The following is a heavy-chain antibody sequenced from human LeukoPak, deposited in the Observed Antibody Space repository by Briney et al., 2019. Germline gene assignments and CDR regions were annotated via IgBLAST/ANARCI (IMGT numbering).Heavy chain of an antibody. V-gene: IGHV1-46*01. J-gene: IGHJ4*02. D-gene: IGHD1-26*01. CDR1: GYTFTGYY. CDR2: INPSGGST. CDR3: ARGNPSGEFDY. Sequence: GASVKVSCKASGYTFTGYYMHWVRQAPGQGLEWMGIINPSGGSTSYAQKFQGRVTMTRDTSTSTVYMEVSSLRSEDTAVYYCARGNPSGEFDYWGQGSLVTVSS.